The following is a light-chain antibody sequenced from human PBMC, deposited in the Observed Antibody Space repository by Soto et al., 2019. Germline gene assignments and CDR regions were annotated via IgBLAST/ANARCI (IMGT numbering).Light chain of an antibody. CDR1: QSVSSY. Sequence: EVVMRQSPATLCVSPGEVATLSVRASQSVSSYLAWYQQKPGQTPRLLIYDASNRATGIPARFSGSGSGTDFTLTISSLEPGDFAVYYCQQRSNWPRTFGQGTKVDIK. CDR2: DAS. CDR3: QQRSNWPRT. V-gene: IGKV3-11*01. J-gene: IGKJ1*01.